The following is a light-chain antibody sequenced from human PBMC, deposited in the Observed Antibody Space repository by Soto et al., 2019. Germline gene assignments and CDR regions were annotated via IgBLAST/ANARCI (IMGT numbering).Light chain of an antibody. V-gene: IGLV2-14*01. Sequence: QSALTQPASVSGSPGQSITISCTGTSSDIGVYDFVSWYQQHPAKAPQLLIYDVSYRPSGVSDRFSGSKSGNTASLTISGLQAEDEADYYCCSYTSSSTVLFGGGTKLTVL. CDR2: DVS. J-gene: IGLJ2*01. CDR1: SSDIGVYDF. CDR3: CSYTSSSTVL.